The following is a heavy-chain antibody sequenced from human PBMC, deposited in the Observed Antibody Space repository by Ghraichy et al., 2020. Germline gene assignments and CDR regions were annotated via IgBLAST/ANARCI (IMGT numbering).Heavy chain of an antibody. D-gene: IGHD6-19*01. CDR2: IKSETAGGTT. Sequence: GGSLRLSSPAAGLTVSTTGLKWVRQAPVTWLDWVSHIKSETAGGTTDYAAPVKGRFTISRDDSKNTLYLQMDSLKTEDTAVFYCTTTFHRDSSFLYWGQ. J-gene: IGHJ4*02. CDR1: GLTVSTTG. V-gene: IGHV3-15*01. CDR3: TTTFHRDSSFLY.